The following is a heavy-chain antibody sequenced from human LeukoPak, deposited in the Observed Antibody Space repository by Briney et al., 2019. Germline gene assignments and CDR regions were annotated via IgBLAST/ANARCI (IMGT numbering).Heavy chain of an antibody. V-gene: IGHV3-23*01. D-gene: IGHD2-21*02. Sequence: GGSLRLSCVASGCTFSSHAMSWVRQAPGKGLQWVSSISANTDRTYYADSVKGRFTISRDNFKNTLYLQMNSLRAEDTAVYYCTTDWRNGASCAGDCLEYWGQGALVTVSS. CDR3: TTDWRNGASCAGDCLEY. CDR2: ISANTDRT. J-gene: IGHJ4*02. CDR1: GCTFSSHA.